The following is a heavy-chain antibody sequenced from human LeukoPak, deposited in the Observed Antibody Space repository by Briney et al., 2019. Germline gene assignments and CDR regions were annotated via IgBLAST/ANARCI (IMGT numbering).Heavy chain of an antibody. CDR3: ARETTGLARYFDY. CDR1: GGSISSYY. Sequence: NPSETLSLTCTVSGGSISSYYWSWIRQPPGKGLEWIGYIYYSGSTNYNPSLKSRVTISVDTSKNQFSLKLSSVTAADTAVYYCARETTGLARYFDYWGQGTLVTVSS. CDR2: IYYSGST. D-gene: IGHD4-11*01. J-gene: IGHJ4*02. V-gene: IGHV4-59*12.